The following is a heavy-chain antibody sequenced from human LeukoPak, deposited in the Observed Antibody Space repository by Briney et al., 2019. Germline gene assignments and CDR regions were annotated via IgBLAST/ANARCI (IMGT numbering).Heavy chain of an antibody. D-gene: IGHD7-27*01. CDR3: ARVRATGAHDY. Sequence: PSETLSLTCAVYGGSFSGYYWSWIRQPPGKGLEWIGEINHSGSTNYNPSLKSRVTISVDTSKNQFSLKLSSVTAADTAVYYCARVRATGAHDYWGQGTLVTVSP. V-gene: IGHV4-34*01. CDR1: GGSFSGYY. J-gene: IGHJ4*02. CDR2: INHSGST.